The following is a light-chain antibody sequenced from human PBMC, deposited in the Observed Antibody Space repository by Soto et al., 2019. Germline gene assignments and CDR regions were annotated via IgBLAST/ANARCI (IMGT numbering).Light chain of an antibody. CDR2: GTS. Sequence: ELVWTQSPGTLSLSPGERAHLSCRASQSIASSYFGWYQQKPGQAPRLLIYGTSSRATGIPDRFSGSGSGTDFTLTITRLEPEDVAVYYCQHYGTSPFTFGPGTKVEIK. V-gene: IGKV3-20*01. J-gene: IGKJ3*01. CDR3: QHYGTSPFT. CDR1: QSIASSY.